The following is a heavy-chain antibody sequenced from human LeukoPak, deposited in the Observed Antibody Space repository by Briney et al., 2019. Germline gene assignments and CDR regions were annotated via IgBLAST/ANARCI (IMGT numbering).Heavy chain of an antibody. J-gene: IGHJ4*02. Sequence: SETLSLTCTVPGASISSYFWSWIRQPAGKGLEWIGRIYTTGSTNYNPSLKSRVTMSVDTSKKQFSLKLISVTAADTAVYYCARERGRFDYWGQGTLVTVSS. CDR2: IYTTGST. D-gene: IGHD3-16*01. V-gene: IGHV4-4*07. CDR1: GASISSYF. CDR3: ARERGRFDY.